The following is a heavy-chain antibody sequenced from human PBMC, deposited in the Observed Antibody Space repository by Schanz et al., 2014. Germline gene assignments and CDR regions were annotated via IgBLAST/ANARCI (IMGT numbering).Heavy chain of an antibody. CDR1: GGSISSGGSS. V-gene: IGHV4-30-2*01. J-gene: IGHJ4*02. CDR3: ARARSWPDY. D-gene: IGHD6-13*01. Sequence: QVHLQESGSGLVKPSQTLSLTCGVSGGSISSGGSSWNWIRLPPGKGLEWIGYIYHSGSTYYNPSLKSRVTISVDRSKNQFSLRLSSVTAADTAVYYCARARSWPDYWGQGTLXTVSS. CDR2: IYHSGST.